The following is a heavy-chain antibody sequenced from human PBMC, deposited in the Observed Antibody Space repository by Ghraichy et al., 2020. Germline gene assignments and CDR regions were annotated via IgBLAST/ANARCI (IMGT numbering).Heavy chain of an antibody. V-gene: IGHV1-46*03. D-gene: IGHD2-2*02. CDR2: INPSGGST. CDR3: ARVNQVLYEGGHYYYGMDV. J-gene: IGHJ6*02. CDR1: GYTFTSYY. Sequence: ASVKVSCKASGYTFTSYYMHWVRQAPGQGLEWMGIINPSGGSTSYAQKFQGRVTMTRDTSTSTVYMELSSLRSEDTAVYYCARVNQVLYEGGHYYYGMDVWGQGTTVTVSS.